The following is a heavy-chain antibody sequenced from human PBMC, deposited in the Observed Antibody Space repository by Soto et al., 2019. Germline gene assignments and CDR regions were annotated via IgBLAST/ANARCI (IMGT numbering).Heavy chain of an antibody. CDR3: AGGTTVTTPYYYYYGMDV. CDR2: IIPIFGTA. CDR1: GGTFSSYA. D-gene: IGHD4-17*01. J-gene: IGHJ6*02. Sequence: QVQLVQSGAEVKKPGSSVKVSCKASGGTFSSYAISWVRQAPGQGLEWMGGIIPIFGTANYAQKFQGRVTITADESTSTAYMELSSLRSEDTAVHYCAGGTTVTTPYYYYYGMDVWGQGTTVTVSS. V-gene: IGHV1-69*01.